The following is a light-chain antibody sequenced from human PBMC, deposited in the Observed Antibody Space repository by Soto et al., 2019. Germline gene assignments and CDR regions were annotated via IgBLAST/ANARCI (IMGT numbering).Light chain of an antibody. V-gene: IGKV3-20*01. Sequence: VLTQSPGPLSLSPGERATLSCRASQSVSSTYLAWYQLKPGQAPRLLIYGASSRATGIPDRFSGSGSGTDLTLTISRLGPEDFAVYYCQQFGSSPRTFGQGTKVEI. CDR3: QQFGSSPRT. CDR2: GAS. CDR1: QSVSSTY. J-gene: IGKJ1*01.